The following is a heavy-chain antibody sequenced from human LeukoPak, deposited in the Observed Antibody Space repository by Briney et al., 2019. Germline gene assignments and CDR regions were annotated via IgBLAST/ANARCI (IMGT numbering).Heavy chain of an antibody. J-gene: IGHJ4*02. CDR1: GGSMSPYH. CDR3: ARVLSTIAARPFDY. Sequence: KPSETLSLTCPVSGGSMSPYHWSWVRQPPGKGLEYIGYIYYSGSTNFNPALKSRVTISVDTSKKQFSLKLTSVTAADTAVYYCARVLSTIAARPFDYWGQGALVTVSS. V-gene: IGHV4-59*01. D-gene: IGHD6-6*01. CDR2: IYYSGST.